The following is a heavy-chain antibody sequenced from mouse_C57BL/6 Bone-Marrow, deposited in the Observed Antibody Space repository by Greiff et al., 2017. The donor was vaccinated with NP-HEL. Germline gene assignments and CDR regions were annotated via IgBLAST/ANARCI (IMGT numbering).Heavy chain of an antibody. CDR3: ARGDDYPWFAY. D-gene: IGHD2-4*01. J-gene: IGHJ3*01. CDR1: GYTFTDYY. V-gene: IGHV1-26*01. Sequence: SGPELVKPGASVKISCKASGYTFTDYYMNWVKQSHGKSLEWIGDINPNNGGTSYNQKFKGKATLTVDKSSSTAYMELRSLTSEDSAVYYCARGDDYPWFAYWGQGTLVTVSA. CDR2: INPNNGGT.